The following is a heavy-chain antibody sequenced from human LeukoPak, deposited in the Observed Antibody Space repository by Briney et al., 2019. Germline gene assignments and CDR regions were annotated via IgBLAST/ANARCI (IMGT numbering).Heavy chain of an antibody. V-gene: IGHV3-30*18. CDR2: ISYDGSNK. J-gene: IGHJ4*02. CDR3: AKVHPPPYGDLTWGYFDY. Sequence: GGSLRLSCAASGFTFSSYGMHWVRQAPGKGLEWVAVISYDGSNKYYADSVKGRFTISRDNSKNTLYLQVNSLRAEDTAVYYCAKVHPPPYGDLTWGYFDYWGQGTLVTVSS. D-gene: IGHD4-17*01. CDR1: GFTFSSYG.